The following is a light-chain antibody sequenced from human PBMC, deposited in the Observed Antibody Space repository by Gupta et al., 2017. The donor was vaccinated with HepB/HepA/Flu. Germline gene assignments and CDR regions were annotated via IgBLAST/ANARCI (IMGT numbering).Light chain of an antibody. CDR3: MQGLLALT. J-gene: IGKJ5*01. Sequence: DIVMTQSSLSLLVTPGEPASLSCRSSQSLLHSNGYNYLDWYLQKPGQSPQLLIDLGAKRACGVPDRFSGRGSGTDFTLKSSREEAEDGGVYYCMQGLLALTFGQGTQLEIK. CDR1: QSLLHSNGYNY. CDR2: LGA. V-gene: IGKV2-28*01.